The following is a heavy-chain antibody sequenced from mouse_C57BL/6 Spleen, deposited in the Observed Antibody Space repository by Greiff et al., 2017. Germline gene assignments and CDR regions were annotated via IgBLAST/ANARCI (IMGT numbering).Heavy chain of an antibody. Sequence: VKLQQSGAELVKPGASVKISCKASGYAFSSYWMNWVKQRPGKGLEWIGQIYPGDGDTNYNGKFKGKATLTADKSSSTAYMQLSSLTSEDSAVYFCARRLGPYYYAMDYWGQGTSVTVSS. CDR3: ARRLGPYYYAMDY. CDR1: GYAFSSYW. V-gene: IGHV1-80*01. CDR2: IYPGDGDT. J-gene: IGHJ4*01. D-gene: IGHD1-2*01.